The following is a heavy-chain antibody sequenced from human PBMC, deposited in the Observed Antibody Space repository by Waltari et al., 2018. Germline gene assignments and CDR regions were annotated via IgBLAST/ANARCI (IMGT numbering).Heavy chain of an antibody. CDR1: GGSFSGYY. Sequence: QVQLQQWGAGLLKPSETLSLTCAVYGGSFSGYYWSWIRQPPGKGLEWIGEINHSGSTNYNPSLKSRVTISVDTSKNQFSLKLSSVTAADTAVYYCARVGKEEMATIPFDYWGQGTLVTVSS. J-gene: IGHJ4*02. CDR2: INHSGST. V-gene: IGHV4-34*01. D-gene: IGHD5-12*01. CDR3: ARVGKEEMATIPFDY.